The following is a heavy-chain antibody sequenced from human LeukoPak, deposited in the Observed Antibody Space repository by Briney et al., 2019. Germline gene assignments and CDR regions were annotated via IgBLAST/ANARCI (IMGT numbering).Heavy chain of an antibody. CDR1: GVCNSSCY. J-gene: IGHJ4*02. D-gene: IGHD5-18*01. CDR3: ARESPPRRLDTAMVRSDY. Sequence: PSETLALTCAGSGVCNSSCYGSWIRQPPGKGLEWIGYISYRGSTRYSPSLKSRVTIAVDTSKNQFSLKLSSVTAADNAVYNRARESPPRRLDTAMVRSDYWGQGTLVTVSS. CDR2: ISYRGST. V-gene: IGHV4-59*12.